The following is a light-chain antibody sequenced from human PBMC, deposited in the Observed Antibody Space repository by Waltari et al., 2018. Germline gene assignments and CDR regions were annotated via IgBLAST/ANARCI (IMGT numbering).Light chain of an antibody. CDR1: SSDVGSFNL. CDR2: EVM. CDR3: CSYAGCHTLA. V-gene: IGLV2-23*02. J-gene: IGLJ2*01. Sequence: QSALTQPASVSGSPGQSITISCTGTSSDVGSFNLVSWYQKSPGKAPRLLIYEVMERPSGVSNCFSVSNSCITASLTISWLQAEDEGDYYCCSYAGCHTLAFGGGTKLTVL.